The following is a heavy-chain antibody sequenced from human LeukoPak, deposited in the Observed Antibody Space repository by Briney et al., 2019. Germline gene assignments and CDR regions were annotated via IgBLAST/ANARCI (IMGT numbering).Heavy chain of an antibody. Sequence: SVKVSCKASGGTFSSYAIGWVRQAPGQWLEWMGGIIPIFGTANYAQKFQGRVTITADESTSTAYMELSSLRSEDTAVYYCARGVGSGSYYNGGYWGQGTLVTVSS. CDR2: IIPIFGTA. D-gene: IGHD3-10*01. V-gene: IGHV1-69*01. CDR1: GGTFSSYA. J-gene: IGHJ4*02. CDR3: ARGVGSGSYYNGGY.